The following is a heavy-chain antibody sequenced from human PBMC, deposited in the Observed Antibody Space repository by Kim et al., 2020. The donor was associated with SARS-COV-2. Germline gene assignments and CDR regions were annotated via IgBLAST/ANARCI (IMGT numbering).Heavy chain of an antibody. D-gene: IGHD2-2*01. CDR3: ASEPGIVVVPAAPGYFQH. Sequence: GGSLRLSCAASGFTFSSYWMSWVRQAPGKGLEWVANIKQDGSEKYYVDSVKGRFTISRDNAKNSLYLQMNSLRAEDTAVYYCASEPGIVVVPAAPGYFQHWGQGTLVTVSS. J-gene: IGHJ1*01. CDR1: GFTFSSYW. CDR2: IKQDGSEK. V-gene: IGHV3-7*01.